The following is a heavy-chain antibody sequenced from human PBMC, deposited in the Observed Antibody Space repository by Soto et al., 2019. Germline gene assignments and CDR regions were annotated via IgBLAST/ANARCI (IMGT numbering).Heavy chain of an antibody. Sequence: QVDLVQSGAEVKKPGASVKMSCKSSGYRLSHYYMHWVRQAPGQGLEWMGVVNPSDGRANYARKFQGRVTMTWDTSTTTLYMEVNSLRSDDTAIYYCARAELIVAGQAFDSWGQGTLVIVSS. J-gene: IGHJ4*02. CDR2: VNPSDGRA. CDR1: GYRLSHYY. V-gene: IGHV1-46*01. D-gene: IGHD5-12*01. CDR3: ARAELIVAGQAFDS.